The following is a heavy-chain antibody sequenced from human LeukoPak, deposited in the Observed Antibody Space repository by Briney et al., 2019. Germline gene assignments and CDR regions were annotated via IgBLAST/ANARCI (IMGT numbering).Heavy chain of an antibody. J-gene: IGHJ4*02. Sequence: GRSLRLSCTASGFTFGDYAMSWFRQAPGKGLEWVGFIRSKAYGGTTEYAASVKGRFTISRDDSKSIAYLQMNSLKTEDTAVYYCAKVRTPVGFDYWGQGTLVTVSS. D-gene: IGHD1-26*01. V-gene: IGHV3-49*03. CDR3: AKVRTPVGFDY. CDR1: GFTFGDYA. CDR2: IRSKAYGGTT.